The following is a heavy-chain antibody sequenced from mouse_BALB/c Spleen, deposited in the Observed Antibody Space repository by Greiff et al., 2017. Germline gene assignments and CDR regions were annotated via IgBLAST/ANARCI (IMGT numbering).Heavy chain of an antibody. V-gene: IGHV5-6-2*01. CDR2: INSNGGST. J-gene: IGHJ2*01. D-gene: IGHD2-10*02. Sequence: EVKLVESGGGLVKLGGSLKLSCAASGFTFSSYYMSWVRQTPEKRLELVAAINSNGGSTYYPDTVKGRFTISRDNAKNTLYLQMSSLKSEDTALYYCARQEYGNFDYWGQGTTLTVSS. CDR1: GFTFSSYY. CDR3: ARQEYGNFDY.